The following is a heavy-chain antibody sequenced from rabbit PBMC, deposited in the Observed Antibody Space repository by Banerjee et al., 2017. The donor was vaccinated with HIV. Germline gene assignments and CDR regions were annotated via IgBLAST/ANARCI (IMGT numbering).Heavy chain of an antibody. Sequence: QEQLEESGGDLVKPEGSLTLTCTASGFSSSSVYWIYWVRQAPGKGLEWIGTIYAGSTGTTYYANWAKGRFTISKTSSTTVTLQMTSLTAADTATYFCARDLAGVIGWNFNLWGQGTLVTVS. V-gene: IGHV1S45*01. D-gene: IGHD4-1*01. CDR1: GFSSSSVYW. CDR2: IYAGSTGTT. CDR3: ARDLAGVIGWNFNL. J-gene: IGHJ4*01.